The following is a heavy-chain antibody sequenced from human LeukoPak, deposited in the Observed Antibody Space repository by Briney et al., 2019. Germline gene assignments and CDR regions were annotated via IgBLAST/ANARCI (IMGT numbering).Heavy chain of an antibody. J-gene: IGHJ4*02. Sequence: SQTLSLTCTVSGGSISSGSYYWSWIRQPAGKGLEWIGRIHTSGSTNYNPSLKSRVTISVDTSKNQFSLKLSSVTAADTAVYYCARDSATYYYDSSGYSNWGQGTLVTVSS. CDR3: ARDSATYYYDSSGYSN. D-gene: IGHD3-22*01. CDR2: IHTSGST. V-gene: IGHV4-61*02. CDR1: GGSISSGSYY.